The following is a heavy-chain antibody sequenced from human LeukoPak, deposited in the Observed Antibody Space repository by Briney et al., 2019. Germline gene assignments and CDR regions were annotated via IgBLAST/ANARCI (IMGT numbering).Heavy chain of an antibody. D-gene: IGHD1-1*01. CDR1: GYTFTSYG. CDR3: ARVQLERSGEPFDY. J-gene: IGHJ4*02. Sequence: HRASVKVSCKASGYTFTSYGISWVRQAPGQGLEWMGWISSYNGNTKYAEKLQGRVTMTTDTSTSTAYMELRSLRSDDTAVYYCARVQLERSGEPFDYWGQGTLVTVSS. V-gene: IGHV1-18*01. CDR2: ISSYNGNT.